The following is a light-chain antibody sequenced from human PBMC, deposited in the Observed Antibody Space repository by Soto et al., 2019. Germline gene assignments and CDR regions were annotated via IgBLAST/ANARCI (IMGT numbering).Light chain of an antibody. CDR2: DVS. CDR3: TSYTPSTTRQMV. V-gene: IGLV2-14*01. CDR1: SSDVGGYTY. Sequence: QSALTQPASVSGSPGQAITISCTGTSSDVGGYTYVSWYQQHPGKAPKFIIYDVSNRPSGVSNRFSGSKSGNTASLTISGLQPENEADYYGTSYTPSTTRQMVFGTGTKLTVL. J-gene: IGLJ1*01.